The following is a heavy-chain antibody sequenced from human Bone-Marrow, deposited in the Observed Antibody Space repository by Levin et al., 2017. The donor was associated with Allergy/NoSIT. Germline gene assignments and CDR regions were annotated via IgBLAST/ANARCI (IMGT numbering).Heavy chain of an antibody. CDR2: FDREDGKT. Sequence: GASVKVSCKVSGYTLTELSIHWVRQAPGKGLEWMGGFDREDGKTNYAQKFQGRLTMIEDASTGTAYMQLSSMRSDDTAVYYCATRAFVRGVTFDDWGQGSLVTVSS. V-gene: IGHV1-24*01. CDR3: ATRAFVRGVTFDD. J-gene: IGHJ4*02. CDR1: GYTLTELS. D-gene: IGHD3-10*01.